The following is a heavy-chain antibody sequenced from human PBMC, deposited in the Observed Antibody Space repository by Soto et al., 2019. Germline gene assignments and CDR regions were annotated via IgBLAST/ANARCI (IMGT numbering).Heavy chain of an antibody. CDR1: GFNFRGYY. J-gene: IGHJ6*02. CDR3: AKDLHWSGMDV. D-gene: IGHD2-8*02. V-gene: IGHV3-23*01. Sequence: EVQLLESGGGLVQPGGSLRLSCVASGFNFRGYYMAWVRQAPGKGPECVASTSPVSTNTPSADSVKGRFTISRDNSKNTLFLQMDSLRAEDTAVYYCAKDLHWSGMDVWGQGTTVTVSS. CDR2: TSPVSTNT.